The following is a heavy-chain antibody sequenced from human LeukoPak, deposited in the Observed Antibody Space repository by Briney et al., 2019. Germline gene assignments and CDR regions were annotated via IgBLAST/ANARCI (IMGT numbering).Heavy chain of an antibody. J-gene: IGHJ4*02. Sequence: PGGSLRLSCAASGFSVSRNFPSWVRQAPGKGLEWVSLVYIGGSTYYADSVKGRFSISRDTSKNMVYLQMNSLRVEDTAVYYCAKFPIGYCSSTTCSGYFDCWGQGTLVTVSS. D-gene: IGHD2-2*01. CDR2: VYIGGST. CDR1: GFSVSRNF. V-gene: IGHV3-53*01. CDR3: AKFPIGYCSSTTCSGYFDC.